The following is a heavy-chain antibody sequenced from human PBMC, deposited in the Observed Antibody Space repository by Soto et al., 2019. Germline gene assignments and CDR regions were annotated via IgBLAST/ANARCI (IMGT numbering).Heavy chain of an antibody. D-gene: IGHD4-17*01. V-gene: IGHV4-59*01. CDR2: VYNSGST. CDR1: GGSIRSYY. CDR3: ARDLVLDYGGMDDAFDI. Sequence: SETLSLTCTVFGGSIRSYYWSWVRRPPGKGLEWIGYVYNSGSTTYSPSFKSRVTISADTSRNQFSLKLTSVTAADTAVYYCARDLVLDYGGMDDAFDIWGQGTMVTVSS. J-gene: IGHJ3*02.